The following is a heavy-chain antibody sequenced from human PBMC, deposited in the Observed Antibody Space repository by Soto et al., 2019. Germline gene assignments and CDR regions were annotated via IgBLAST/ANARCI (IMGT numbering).Heavy chain of an antibody. CDR2: ISYDGSNK. CDR1: GFTFSSYA. J-gene: IGHJ4*02. Sequence: PGGSLRLSCAASGFTFSSYAMHWVRQAPGKGLEWVAVISYDGSNKYYADSVKGRFTISRDNSKNTLYLQMNSLRAEDTAVYYCAREWYGAPGDYWGQGTLVTVSS. V-gene: IGHV3-30-3*01. CDR3: AREWYGAPGDY. D-gene: IGHD3-10*01.